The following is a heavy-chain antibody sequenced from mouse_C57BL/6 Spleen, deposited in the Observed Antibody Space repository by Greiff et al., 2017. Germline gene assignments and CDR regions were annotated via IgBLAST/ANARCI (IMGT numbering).Heavy chain of an antibody. V-gene: IGHV1-9*01. J-gene: IGHJ4*01. D-gene: IGHD6-1*01. Sequence: QVQLQQSGAELMKPGASVKLSCKATGYTFTGYWIEWVKQRPGHGLEWIGEILPGSGGTNYNEKFKGKATLTADTSSNTAYMQLSSLTTEDSAIYYCASERWPQQNYAMDYWGQGTSVTVSS. CDR1: GYTFTGYW. CDR2: ILPGSGGT. CDR3: ASERWPQQNYAMDY.